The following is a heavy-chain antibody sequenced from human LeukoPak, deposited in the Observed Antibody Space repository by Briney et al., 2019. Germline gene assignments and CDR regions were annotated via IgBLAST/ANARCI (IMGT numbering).Heavy chain of an antibody. J-gene: IGHJ5*02. D-gene: IGHD7-27*01. CDR1: GYTFTSYG. CDR2: ITSYNGDT. V-gene: IGHV1-18*01. Sequence: GASVKVSCKASGYTFTSYGISWVRQAPGQGPEWMGWITSYNGDTNYAQKLQGRVTMTTDTSTSTAYMELRNLRSDDTAMYYCARGSVTGEGWFDPWGQGTLVTVSS. CDR3: ARGSVTGEGWFDP.